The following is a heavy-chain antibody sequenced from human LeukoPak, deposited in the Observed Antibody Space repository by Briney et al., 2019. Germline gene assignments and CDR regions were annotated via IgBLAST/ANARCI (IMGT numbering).Heavy chain of an antibody. CDR1: GGSFSGYY. CDR3: AREVGYSGFPDY. D-gene: IGHD5-12*01. V-gene: IGHV4-34*01. J-gene: IGHJ4*02. CDR2: INHSGST. Sequence: SETLSLTCAVYGGSFSGYYWSWIRQPPGKGLEWIGEINHSGSTNYNPSLKSRVTISVDTSKNQFSLKLSSVAAADTAVYYCAREVGYSGFPDYWGQGTLVTVSS.